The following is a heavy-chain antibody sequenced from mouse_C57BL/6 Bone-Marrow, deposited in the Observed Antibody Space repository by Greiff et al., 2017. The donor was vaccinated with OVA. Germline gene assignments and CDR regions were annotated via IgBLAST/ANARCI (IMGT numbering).Heavy chain of an antibody. Sequence: EVKLQESGPGLVKPSQSLSLTCSVTGYSITSGYYWNWIRQFPGNKLEWMGYISYDGSNNYNPSLKNRISITRDTSTNQFFLKLNSVTTEDTARYDCARAIYDEYFDVWGTGTTGTVAS. CDR3: ARAIYDEYFDV. J-gene: IGHJ1*03. D-gene: IGHD2-4*01. CDR1: GYSITSGYY. V-gene: IGHV3-6*01. CDR2: ISYDGSN.